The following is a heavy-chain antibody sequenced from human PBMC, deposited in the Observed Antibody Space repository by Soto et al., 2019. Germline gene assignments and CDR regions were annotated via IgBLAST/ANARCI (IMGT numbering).Heavy chain of an antibody. Sequence: SLRLSCAACGFTLSSYGMQSVHQAPGKGLEWVAVIWYDGSNKYYADSVKGRFTISRDNSKNTLYLQMNSLRAEDTAVYYCARNRASVVVVAALDYWGQGTLVTVSS. J-gene: IGHJ4*02. CDR3: ARNRASVVVVAALDY. CDR1: GFTLSSYG. CDR2: IWYDGSNK. D-gene: IGHD2-15*01. V-gene: IGHV3-33*01.